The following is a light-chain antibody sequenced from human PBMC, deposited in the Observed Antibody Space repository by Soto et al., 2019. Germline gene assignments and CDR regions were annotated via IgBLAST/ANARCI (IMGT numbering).Light chain of an antibody. CDR2: AAS. V-gene: IGKV1-27*01. CDR3: QNYNWPPFT. J-gene: IGKJ3*01. CDR1: QGISNY. Sequence: DIQMTQSPSSLSASVGDRVTISSRASQGISNYLAWYQQKPGKAPRLLIYAASSLQSGVSFRFTGSGSGTDFTLTISSLQPEDVATYYCQNYNWPPFTFGPGTKVDIK.